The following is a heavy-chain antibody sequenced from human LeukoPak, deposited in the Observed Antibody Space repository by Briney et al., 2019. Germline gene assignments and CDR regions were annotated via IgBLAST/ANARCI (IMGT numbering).Heavy chain of an antibody. Sequence: QAGGSLRLSCAASGFSFSRYGMKWVRQAPGEGLEWLSYIRSSDSTTYYADSVKGRFTISRDNAKNSLYLQMDSLRVEATAVYYCAKRADSSAHSFDYWGQGTLVTVSS. D-gene: IGHD3-22*01. CDR1: GFSFSRYG. CDR2: IRSSDSTT. V-gene: IGHV3-48*04. J-gene: IGHJ4*02. CDR3: AKRADSSAHSFDY.